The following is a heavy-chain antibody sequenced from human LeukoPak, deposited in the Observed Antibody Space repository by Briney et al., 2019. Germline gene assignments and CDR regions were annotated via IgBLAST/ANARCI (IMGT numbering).Heavy chain of an antibody. CDR2: IRYDGSNK. V-gene: IGHV3-30*02. CDR3: AKSEDSSGYYEGHDAFDV. CDR1: GFTFNSYG. D-gene: IGHD3-22*01. J-gene: IGHJ3*01. Sequence: GGSLRLSCAASGFTFNSYGMHWVRQAPGKGLEWVAFIRYDGSNKYDADSVKGRFTVSRDNSKNTLFLQINTLRAEDTAVYYCAKSEDSSGYYEGHDAFDVWGQGTMVTVSS.